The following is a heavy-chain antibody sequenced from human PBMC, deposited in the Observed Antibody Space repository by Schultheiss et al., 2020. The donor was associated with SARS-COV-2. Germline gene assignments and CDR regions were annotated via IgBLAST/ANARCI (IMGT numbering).Heavy chain of an antibody. V-gene: IGHV3-23*01. CDR1: GFTFSSYW. J-gene: IGHJ3*02. Sequence: GGSLRLSCAASGFTFSSYWMSWVRQAPGKGLEWVSAISANGGSTYYTDSVKGRFTISRDNSKNTLYLQMNSLRAEDTAVYYCARDQGYAFDIWGQGTMVTVSS. CDR2: ISANGGST. CDR3: ARDQGYAFDI.